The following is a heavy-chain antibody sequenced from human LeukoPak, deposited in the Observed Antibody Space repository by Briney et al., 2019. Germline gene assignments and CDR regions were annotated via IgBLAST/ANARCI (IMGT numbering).Heavy chain of an antibody. D-gene: IGHD3-10*01. J-gene: IGHJ6*02. V-gene: IGHV3-21*06. CDR1: GFTFSSYG. CDR3: ARDRAPKARVGGMDV. CDR2: ISETSHT. Sequence: GGSLRLSCAASGFTFSSYGMHWVRQAPGKGLEWVSYISETSHTYCGDSVKGRFTISRDNAKNSLYLQMNSLRVEDTGIYYCARDRAPKARVGGMDVWGQGTTVIVSS.